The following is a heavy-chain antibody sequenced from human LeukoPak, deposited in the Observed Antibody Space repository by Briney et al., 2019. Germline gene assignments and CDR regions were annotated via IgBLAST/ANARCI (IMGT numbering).Heavy chain of an antibody. CDR3: ARASVVARSDAFDI. D-gene: IGHD3-22*01. CDR2: ISYDGSNK. V-gene: IGHV3-30*04. CDR1: GFTFSSYA. Sequence: GGSLRLSCAASGFTFSSYAMHWVRQAPGKGLEWVAVISYDGSNKYYADSVKGRFTISRDNSKNTLYLQMNSLRAEDTAVYYCARASVVARSDAFDIWGQGTMVTVSS. J-gene: IGHJ3*02.